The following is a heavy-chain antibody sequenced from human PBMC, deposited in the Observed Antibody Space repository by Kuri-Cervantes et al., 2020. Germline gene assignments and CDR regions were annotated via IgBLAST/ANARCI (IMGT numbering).Heavy chain of an antibody. CDR2: ISNPSSYI. CDR1: GFTFSSYS. J-gene: IGHJ5*02. Sequence: GESLKISCAASGFTFSSYSMNWVRQAPGKGLEWVSSISNPSSYIYYADSVKGRFTISRDNAKNSLYLQMNSLRAEDTAVYYCAREPYGTGTYRTWFDPWGQGTLVTVSS. V-gene: IGHV3-21*03. D-gene: IGHD3-10*01. CDR3: AREPYGTGTYRTWFDP.